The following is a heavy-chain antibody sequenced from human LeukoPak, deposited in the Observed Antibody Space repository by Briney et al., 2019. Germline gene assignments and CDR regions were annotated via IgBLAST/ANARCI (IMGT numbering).Heavy chain of an antibody. Sequence: SQTLSLTCTVSGGSIRSYYWNWIRQPPGKGLEWIGYIYYSGSTNYNPSLKSRVTISVDTSKNQFSLKLSSVTAADTAVYYCARGPVTTYWYFDLWGRGTLVTVSS. CDR3: ARGPVTTYWYFDL. V-gene: IGHV4-59*08. D-gene: IGHD3-3*01. J-gene: IGHJ2*01. CDR1: GGSIRSYY. CDR2: IYYSGST.